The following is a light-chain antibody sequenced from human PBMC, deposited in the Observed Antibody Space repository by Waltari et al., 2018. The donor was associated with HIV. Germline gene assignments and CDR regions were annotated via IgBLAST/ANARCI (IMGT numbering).Light chain of an antibody. CDR3: ASWDDKLSHWV. CDR1: NSNVGNNF. V-gene: IGLV1-47*01. Sequence: QSVLSQPPSASKTPGQRVLMSCSGTNSNVGNNFVSWFQQVPGEAPKHVIYRNDRRPSGVPDRFSAGKSGSSASLAISGLQSDDEADYFCASWDDKLSHWVFGGGTKLTV. J-gene: IGLJ3*02. CDR2: RND.